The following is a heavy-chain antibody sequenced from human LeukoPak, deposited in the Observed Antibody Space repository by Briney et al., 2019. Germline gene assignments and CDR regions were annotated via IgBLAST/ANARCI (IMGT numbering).Heavy chain of an antibody. Sequence: PGGSLRLSCAASGFTFDDYGMSWVRQAPGTGLEWGSGIYWNGGSTGYADSAKGRFTISRDNAKNSLYLQMNSLRAEDTALYYCARALSLGYREYYFDYWGQGTLVTVSS. D-gene: IGHD3-10*01. CDR3: ARALSLGYREYYFDY. J-gene: IGHJ4*02. CDR2: IYWNGGST. CDR1: GFTFDDYG. V-gene: IGHV3-20*04.